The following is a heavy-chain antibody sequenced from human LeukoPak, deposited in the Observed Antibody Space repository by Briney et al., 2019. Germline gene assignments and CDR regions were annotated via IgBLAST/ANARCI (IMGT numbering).Heavy chain of an antibody. V-gene: IGHV3-23*01. CDR3: ARAFRGSSGYFLDY. CDR2: ISDSGSST. Sequence: AGGSLRLSCAASGLTFSNYAMSWVRQAPGKGLEWVSVISDSGSSTYYADSVKGRFTISRYNSKNTLYVQMNSLRVEDTAIYYCARAFRGSSGYFLDYWGQGTLVTVSS. J-gene: IGHJ4*02. CDR1: GLTFSNYA. D-gene: IGHD3-22*01.